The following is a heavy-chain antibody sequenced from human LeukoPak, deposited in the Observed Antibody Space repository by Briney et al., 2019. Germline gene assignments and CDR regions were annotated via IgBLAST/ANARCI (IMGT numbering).Heavy chain of an antibody. D-gene: IGHD6-6*01. V-gene: IGHV3-23*01. J-gene: IGHJ6*02. CDR3: AKGIITGRPRYGVDV. CDR1: GFTFSSDA. Sequence: PGGSLRLSCAASGFTFSSDALNWVRQAPGKGLEWVSGINDSGGYTYYADRVKGRFTTSRDNSKNTLYLQMNNLRVEDMAVYYCAKGIITGRPRYGVDVWGQGTTVTVSS. CDR2: INDSGGYT.